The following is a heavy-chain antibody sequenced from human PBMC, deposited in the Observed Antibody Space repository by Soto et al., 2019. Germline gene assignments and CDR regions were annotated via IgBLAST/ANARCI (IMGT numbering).Heavy chain of an antibody. CDR1: GFTFDDYA. D-gene: IGHD3-10*01. CDR2: ISWNSGFI. Sequence: PVGSLRLSCAASGFTFDDYAMHWVRQAPGKGLEWVSVISWNSGFIAYADSVKGRFTISRDNAKNSLNLQMNSLRAEDTALYYCAKDMTPSYYYGSGKYVSYGMDVWGQGTTVTVSS. J-gene: IGHJ6*02. CDR3: AKDMTPSYYYGSGKYVSYGMDV. V-gene: IGHV3-9*01.